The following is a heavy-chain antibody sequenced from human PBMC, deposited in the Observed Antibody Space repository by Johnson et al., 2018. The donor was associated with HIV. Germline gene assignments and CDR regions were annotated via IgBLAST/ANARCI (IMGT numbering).Heavy chain of an antibody. J-gene: IGHJ3*02. CDR1: GFPFSNYG. CDR2: VWYDGGNK. CDR3: ARVYTSSFSHGAFDI. V-gene: IGHV3-33*01. D-gene: IGHD6-6*01. Sequence: VQLVESGGGVVQPGRSLRLSCVAPGFPFSNYGMHWVRQAPGKGLEWVALVWYDGGNKYYADSVKGRVTISRDNSKNTLYLQMNSLRAEDTAVYYCARVYTSSFSHGAFDIWGQGTMVTVSS.